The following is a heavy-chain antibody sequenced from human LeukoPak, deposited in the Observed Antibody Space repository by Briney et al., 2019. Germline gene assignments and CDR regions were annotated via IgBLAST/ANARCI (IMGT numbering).Heavy chain of an antibody. J-gene: IGHJ6*02. CDR2: IIPILGIA. Sequence: SVKVSCKASGGTFSSYAISWVRQAPGQGLEWMGRIIPILGIANYAQKFQGRVTITADKSTSTAYMELSSLRSEDTAVYYCARSSGQGSGGSFPMKYYYYYYGMDVWGQGTTVTVSS. CDR3: ARSSGQGSGGSFPMKYYYYYYGMDV. D-gene: IGHD2-15*01. V-gene: IGHV1-69*04. CDR1: GGTFSSYA.